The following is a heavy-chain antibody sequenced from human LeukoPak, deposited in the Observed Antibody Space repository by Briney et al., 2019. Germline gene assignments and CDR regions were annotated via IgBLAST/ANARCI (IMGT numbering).Heavy chain of an antibody. J-gene: IGHJ4*02. D-gene: IGHD1-26*01. Sequence: GGSLRLSCAASGFTFSTYWMAWVRQAPGKGPEWVANIKGDESAKHQADSVKGRFTISRDNAQNSVYLQMSSLRGEDTAVYYCARDVVGSLDYWGQGTLVTVSS. CDR2: IKGDESAK. CDR3: ARDVVGSLDY. V-gene: IGHV3-7*01. CDR1: GFTFSTYW.